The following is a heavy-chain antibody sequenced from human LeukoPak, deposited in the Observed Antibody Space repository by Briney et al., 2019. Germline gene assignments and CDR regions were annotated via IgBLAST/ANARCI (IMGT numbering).Heavy chain of an antibody. CDR1: GFTFSSYD. D-gene: IGHD3-22*01. CDR3: ARALTYYYDSSGGAFDI. J-gene: IGHJ3*02. V-gene: IGHV3-13*01. Sequence: PGGSLRLSCAASGFTFSSYDMHWVRQATGKGLEWVSAIGTAGDTYYPGSVKGRFTISRENAKNSLYLQMNSLRAGDTGVYYCARALTYYYDSSGGAFDIWGQGTMVTVSS. CDR2: IGTAGDT.